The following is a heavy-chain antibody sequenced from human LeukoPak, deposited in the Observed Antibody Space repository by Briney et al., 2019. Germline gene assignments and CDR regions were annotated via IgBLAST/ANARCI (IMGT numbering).Heavy chain of an antibody. CDR3: ARDYNWNDAIDY. Sequence: GGSLRLSCAASGFTFSSYAMSWVRQAPGKGLEWVSAISGSGGSTYYADSVKGRFTISRDNSKNTLYLQMNSLRAEDTAVYYCARDYNWNDAIDYWGQGTLVTVSS. CDR2: ISGSGGST. V-gene: IGHV3-23*01. D-gene: IGHD1-1*01. J-gene: IGHJ4*02. CDR1: GFTFSSYA.